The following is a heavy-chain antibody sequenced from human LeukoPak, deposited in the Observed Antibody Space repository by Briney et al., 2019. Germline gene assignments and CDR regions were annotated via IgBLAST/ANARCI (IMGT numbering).Heavy chain of an antibody. CDR3: ARDPGLGYCSSTSCYTHYYYYGMDV. CDR1: GYTFTSYG. CDR2: ISAYNGNT. J-gene: IGHJ6*02. D-gene: IGHD2-2*02. Sequence: GASVKVSCKASGYTFTSYGISWVRQAPGQGLEWMGWISAYNGNTNYAQKLQGRVTMTTDTSTSTACMELRSLRSDDTAVYYCARDPGLGYCSSTSCYTHYYYYGMDVWGQGTTVTVSS. V-gene: IGHV1-18*01.